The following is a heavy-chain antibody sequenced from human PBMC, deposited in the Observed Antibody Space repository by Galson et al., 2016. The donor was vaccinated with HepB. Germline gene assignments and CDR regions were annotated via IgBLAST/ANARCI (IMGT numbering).Heavy chain of an antibody. D-gene: IGHD5-18*01. J-gene: IGHJ4*02. CDR2: VRSETYGGTT. CDR1: GFTFADYA. Sequence: SLRLSCATSGFTFADYAMTWFRQTPGEGLEWVGFVRSETYGGTTDYAASVEGRFTISRDDSNSIAYLQMNGLRTEDTAVYYCSRISGYTYGHDFDYWGQGTLVTVSS. V-gene: IGHV3-49*03. CDR3: SRISGYTYGHDFDY.